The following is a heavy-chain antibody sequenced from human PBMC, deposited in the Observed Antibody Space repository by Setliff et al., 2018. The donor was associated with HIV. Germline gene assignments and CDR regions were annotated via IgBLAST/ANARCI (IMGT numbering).Heavy chain of an antibody. D-gene: IGHD3-22*01. J-gene: IGHJ4*02. V-gene: IGHV4-4*07. Sequence: PSETLSLTCTVSDDSISSNYWSWIRQSAGKGLEWVGRIYTGGRTNYNPSLKGRVTMSVDTSKNQFSLNLSSVTAADTAVYYCARHDSGGYYSLDYWGQGTLVTVS. CDR2: IYTGGRT. CDR3: ARHDSGGYYSLDY. CDR1: DDSISSNY.